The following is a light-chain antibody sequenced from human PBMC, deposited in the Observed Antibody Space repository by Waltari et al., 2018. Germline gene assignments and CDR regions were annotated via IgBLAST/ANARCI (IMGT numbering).Light chain of an antibody. CDR3: QQSYSPPRT. V-gene: IGKV1-39*01. CDR2: ASS. Sequence: VGDRVTITCRASRNINNFVNWYQQKPGRAPKILIYASSSLLAGVPTRFTGSGSGTNFSLTISSLQPDDFATYYCQQSYSPPRTFGRGTKVEIK. CDR1: RNINNF. J-gene: IGKJ2*01.